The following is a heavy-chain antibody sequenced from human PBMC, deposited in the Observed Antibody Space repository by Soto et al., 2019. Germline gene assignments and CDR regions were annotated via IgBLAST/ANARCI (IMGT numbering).Heavy chain of an antibody. D-gene: IGHD1-1*01. V-gene: IGHV1-18*04. Sequence: WASVKVSCKSSGYTFTSHGISWVRQAPGQGLEWMGWVSAYNGNTKYAQNLQGRVSMTTDRSTSTAYMELRSLRSDDTAVYYCARAGGTQLFDYWGQGTLVTVSS. CDR2: VSAYNGNT. CDR3: ARAGGTQLFDY. J-gene: IGHJ4*02. CDR1: GYTFTSHG.